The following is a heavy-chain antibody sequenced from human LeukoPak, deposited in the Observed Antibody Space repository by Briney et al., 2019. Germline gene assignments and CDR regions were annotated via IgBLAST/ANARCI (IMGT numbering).Heavy chain of an antibody. CDR3: ARIGSASFDY. CDR2: IYTSGST. D-gene: IGHD2-2*01. Sequence: SETLSLTCTVSGGSISSYYWSWIRQPAGEGLEWIGRIYTSGSTNYNPSLKSRVTISVDKSKNQFSLKLSSVTAADTAVYYCARIGSASFDYWGQGTLVTVSS. CDR1: GGSISSYY. J-gene: IGHJ4*02. V-gene: IGHV4-4*07.